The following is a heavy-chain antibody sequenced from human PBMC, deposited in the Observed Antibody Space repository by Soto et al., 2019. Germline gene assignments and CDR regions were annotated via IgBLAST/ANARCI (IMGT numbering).Heavy chain of an antibody. CDR1: GFTFSSYV. CDR3: ARGPSPYTSGYFDD. CDR2: ISNDGSEK. Sequence: PGGSLRLSCAASGFTFSSYVMQWVRQAPGKGLEWVAVISNDGSEKYYADSVKGRFTVSRDNSKNTLYLQMNSLRAEDTAVYYCARGPSPYTSGYFDDWGQGTPVTVSS. J-gene: IGHJ4*02. D-gene: IGHD2-2*01. V-gene: IGHV3-30-3*01.